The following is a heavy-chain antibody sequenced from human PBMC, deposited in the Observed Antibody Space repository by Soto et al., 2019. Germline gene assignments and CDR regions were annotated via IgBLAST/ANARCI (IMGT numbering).Heavy chain of an antibody. CDR3: ARSPTYNWFDP. CDR2: IIPIFGTT. Sequence: GASVKVSCKASGGTFSSYTINWVRQVPGQGLEWMGRIIPIFGTTNYAQKFQGRVSITADESTSTAYMELSSLKYDDTAVYYCARSPTYNWFDPWGLGTLVTVSS. V-gene: IGHV1-69*13. J-gene: IGHJ5*02. CDR1: GGTFSSYT.